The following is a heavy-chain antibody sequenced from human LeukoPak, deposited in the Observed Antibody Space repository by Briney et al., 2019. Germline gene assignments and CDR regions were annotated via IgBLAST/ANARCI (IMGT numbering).Heavy chain of an antibody. CDR1: GFTFSSYS. V-gene: IGHV3-23*01. CDR2: ISGSGGST. J-gene: IGHJ6*03. D-gene: IGHD3-3*01. Sequence: GGSLRLSCAASGFTFSSYSMNWVRQAPGKGLEWVSAISGSGGSTYYADSVKGRFTISRDNSKNTQFLQMNSLRAEDTAVYYCAKVYYDFWSVQGYYYYYYMDVWGKGTTVTVSS. CDR3: AKVYYDFWSVQGYYYYYYMDV.